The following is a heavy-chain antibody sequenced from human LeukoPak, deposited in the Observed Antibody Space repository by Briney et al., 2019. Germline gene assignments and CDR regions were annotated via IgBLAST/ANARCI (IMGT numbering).Heavy chain of an antibody. CDR2: IYTSGST. J-gene: IGHJ6*02. Sequence: SETLSLTCTVSGGSISSYYWSWIRQPAGKGLEWIGRIYTSGSTNYNPSLKSRVTISVDTSKNQFSLKLSSVTAADTAVYYCARRGSRLLWFGESTSYYYYGMDVWGQGTTVTVSS. CDR3: ARRGSRLLWFGESTSYYYYGMDV. V-gene: IGHV4-4*07. D-gene: IGHD3-10*01. CDR1: GGSISSYY.